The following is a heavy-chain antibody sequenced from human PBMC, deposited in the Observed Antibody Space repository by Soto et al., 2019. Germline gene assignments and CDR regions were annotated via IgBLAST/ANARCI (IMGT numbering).Heavy chain of an antibody. Sequence: GGSLRLSCAASGFTFSSYGMHWVRQAPGKGLEWVAVIWYDGSNKYYADSVKGRFTISRDNSKNTLYLQMNSLRAEDTAVYYCARDWFGELFAFDIWGQGTMVTVSS. CDR1: GFTFSSYG. CDR3: ARDWFGELFAFDI. V-gene: IGHV3-33*01. J-gene: IGHJ3*02. CDR2: IWYDGSNK. D-gene: IGHD3-10*01.